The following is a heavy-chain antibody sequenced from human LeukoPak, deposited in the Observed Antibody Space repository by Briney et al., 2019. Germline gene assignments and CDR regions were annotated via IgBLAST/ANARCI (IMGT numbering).Heavy chain of an antibody. Sequence: GSSVKVSCKASGGTFSSYAISWVRQAPGQGLEWMGGIIPIFGTANYAQKFQGRVTITADKSTSTAYMELSSLRSEDTAVYYCASGNSSSWYYYYYMDVWGKGTTVTVSS. V-gene: IGHV1-69*06. CDR3: ASGNSSSWYYYYYMDV. CDR2: IIPIFGTA. J-gene: IGHJ6*03. D-gene: IGHD6-13*01. CDR1: GGTFSSYA.